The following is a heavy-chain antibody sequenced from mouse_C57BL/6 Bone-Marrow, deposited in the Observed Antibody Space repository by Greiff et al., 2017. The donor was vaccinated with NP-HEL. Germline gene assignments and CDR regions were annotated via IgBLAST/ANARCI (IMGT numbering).Heavy chain of an antibody. D-gene: IGHD1-1*01. V-gene: IGHV1-9*01. CDR3: ARRGGYYYGSSYHHWYFDV. Sequence: VQLQQSGAELMKPGASVKLSCKATGYTFTGYWIEWVKQRPGHGLEWIGEILPGSGRTNYNEKFKGKGKFTADTSSNTAYMQLSSLTTEDSAIYYRARRGGYYYGSSYHHWYFDVWGTGTTVTVSS. J-gene: IGHJ1*03. CDR2: ILPGSGRT. CDR1: GYTFTGYW.